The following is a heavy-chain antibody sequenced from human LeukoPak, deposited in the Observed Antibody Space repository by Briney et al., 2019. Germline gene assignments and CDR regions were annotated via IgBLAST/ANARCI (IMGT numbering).Heavy chain of an antibody. CDR2: ISSNGGST. CDR3: AKGGIIVWEPLDY. D-gene: IGHD1-26*01. CDR1: GFTFSSYA. Sequence: GGSLRLSCAASGFTFSSYAMHWVRQAPGKGLEYVSAISSNGGSTYYANSVKGRFTISRDNSKNTLYLQMNSLRAEDTAVYYCAKGGIIVWEPLDYWGQGTLVTVSS. V-gene: IGHV3-64*01. J-gene: IGHJ4*02.